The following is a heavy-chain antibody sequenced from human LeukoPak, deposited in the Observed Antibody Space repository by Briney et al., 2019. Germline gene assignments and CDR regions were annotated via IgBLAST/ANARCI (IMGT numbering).Heavy chain of an antibody. J-gene: IGHJ4*02. D-gene: IGHD6-19*01. CDR3: ARASSEQWLPRVYFDY. Sequence: SETLSLTCTVSGGSISSSSYYWGWIRQPPGKGLEWIGSIYYSGSTYYNPSLKSRVTISVDTFKNQFSLKLSSVTAADTAVYYCARASSEQWLPRVYFDYWGQGTLVTVSS. CDR2: IYYSGST. V-gene: IGHV4-39*07. CDR1: GGSISSSSYY.